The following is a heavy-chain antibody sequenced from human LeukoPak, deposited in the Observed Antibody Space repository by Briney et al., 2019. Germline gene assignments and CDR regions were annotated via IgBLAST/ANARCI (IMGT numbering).Heavy chain of an antibody. V-gene: IGHV4-39*07. D-gene: IGHD6-6*01. CDR2: IYYSGST. CDR3: ARDKSISARDWFDP. Sequence: SETLSLTCTVSGGSISSSSYYWGWIRQPPGKGLEWIGSIYYSGSTYYNPSLKSRVTISVDTSKNQFSLKLSSVTAADTAVYYCARDKSISARDWFDPWGQGTLVTVSS. CDR1: GGSISSSSYY. J-gene: IGHJ5*02.